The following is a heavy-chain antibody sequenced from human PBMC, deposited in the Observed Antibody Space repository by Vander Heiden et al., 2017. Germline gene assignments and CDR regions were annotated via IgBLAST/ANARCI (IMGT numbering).Heavy chain of an antibody. D-gene: IGHD6-19*01. Sequence: EVQLVESGGGLVQPGGSLRLSCAASGFTFSGYWMSWVRQAPGKGLEWVANIKQDGSEKYYVDSVKGRFTISRDNAKNSLYLQMNSLRAEDTAVYYCARSLSRIAVAGTSDYWGQGTLVTVSS. CDR3: ARSLSRIAVAGTSDY. V-gene: IGHV3-7*01. J-gene: IGHJ4*02. CDR2: IKQDGSEK. CDR1: GFTFSGYW.